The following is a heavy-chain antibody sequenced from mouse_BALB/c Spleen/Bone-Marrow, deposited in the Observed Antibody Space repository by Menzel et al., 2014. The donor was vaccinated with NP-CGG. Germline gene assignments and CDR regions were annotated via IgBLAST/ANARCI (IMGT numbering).Heavy chain of an antibody. CDR1: GFTFSSFG. J-gene: IGHJ4*01. V-gene: IGHV5-17*02. CDR3: ARSPYGYDGRDY. CDR2: ISSGSSTI. Sequence: EVQVVESGGGLVQPGGSRKLSCAASGFTFSSFGVHWVRQAPEKGLEWVAYISSGSSTIYYADTVKGRFTISRDNPKNTLFLQMTSLRSEDTAMYYCARSPYGYDGRDYWGQGTSVTVSS. D-gene: IGHD2-2*01.